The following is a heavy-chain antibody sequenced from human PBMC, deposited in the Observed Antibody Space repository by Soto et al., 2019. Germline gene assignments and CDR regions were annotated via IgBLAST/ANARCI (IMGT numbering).Heavy chain of an antibody. J-gene: IGHJ5*02. D-gene: IGHD6-25*01. CDR2: ISHTGST. CDR1: GGSFTGYY. Sequence: SETLSLTCAVFGGSFTGYYWSWIRQPPGKGLEWIGEISHTGSTIYTPSLKSRVTISLDKSKNWFSLQLRSVTAADTAVYYCARQDPGVASVGLWGQGTLVTVS. CDR3: ARQDPGVASVGL. V-gene: IGHV4-34*01.